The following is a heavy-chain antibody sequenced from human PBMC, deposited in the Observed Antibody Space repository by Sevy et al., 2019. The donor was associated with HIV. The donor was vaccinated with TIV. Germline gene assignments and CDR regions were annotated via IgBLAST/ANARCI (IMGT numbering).Heavy chain of an antibody. CDR1: GFTFGDYA. V-gene: IGHV3-49*03. J-gene: IGHJ4*02. D-gene: IGHD3-3*01. CDR2: IRSKAYGGTT. CDR3: TRDSPRYDFWSGSDTFDY. Sequence: GRSLRLSCTASGFTFGDYAMSWFRQAPGKGLEWVGFIRSKAYGGTTEYAASVKGRFTISRDDSKSIAYLQMNSLKTEDTAVYYCTRDSPRYDFWSGSDTFDYWGQGTLVTVSS.